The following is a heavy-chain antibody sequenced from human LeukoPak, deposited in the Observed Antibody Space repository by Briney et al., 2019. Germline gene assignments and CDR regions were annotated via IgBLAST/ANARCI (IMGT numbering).Heavy chain of an antibody. CDR2: IKSKTDGGTT. Sequence: GGSLRLSCAVSGFTFRNAWMSWVRQAPGKGLEWVGRIKSKTDGGTTDYAAPVKGRFTISRDDSKSTLYLQMNSLKTEDTAVYYCTTDDGGDYSNGGYFDYWGQGTLVTVSS. CDR1: GFTFRNAW. CDR3: TTDDGGDYSNGGYFDY. V-gene: IGHV3-15*05. J-gene: IGHJ4*02. D-gene: IGHD4-11*01.